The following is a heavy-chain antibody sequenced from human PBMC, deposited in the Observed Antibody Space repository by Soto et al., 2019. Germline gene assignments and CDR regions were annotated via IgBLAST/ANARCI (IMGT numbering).Heavy chain of an antibody. CDR2: ISSSSIYI. CDR3: ARDFSDPNYYHSSGYYLDA. J-gene: IGHJ6*02. D-gene: IGHD3-22*01. CDR1: GFTFSSYI. Sequence: PGGSLRLSCAASGFTFSSYIMNWVHQAPGKGLEWVSSISSSSIYIYYADSVKGRFTISRDNAKNSLYLQMNSMRAEDTAVYYCARDFSDPNYYHSSGYYLDAWGHGTTVTVSS. V-gene: IGHV3-21*01.